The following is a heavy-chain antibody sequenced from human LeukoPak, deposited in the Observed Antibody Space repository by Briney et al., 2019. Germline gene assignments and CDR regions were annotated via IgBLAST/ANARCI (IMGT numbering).Heavy chain of an antibody. Sequence: GGSLRLSCAASGFPFSSYGMHWVRQAPGKGLEWVAVISYDGSNQYYADSVKGRFTISRDNAKNTLYLQINSLRVEDTALYYCVRERGGAFDYWGQGTLVTVSS. CDR3: VRERGGAFDY. V-gene: IGHV3-30*03. D-gene: IGHD3-16*01. CDR2: ISYDGSNQ. CDR1: GFPFSSYG. J-gene: IGHJ4*02.